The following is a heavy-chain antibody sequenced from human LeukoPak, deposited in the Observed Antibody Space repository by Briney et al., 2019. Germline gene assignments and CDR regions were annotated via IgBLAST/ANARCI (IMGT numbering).Heavy chain of an antibody. Sequence: PGGSLRLSCAASGFTVSSNYMSWVRQAPGKGLEWVSAISGSGGSTYYADSVKGRFTISRDNAKNSLYLQMNSLRAEDAAVYYCARDRMTTVVTRGGFDYWGQGTLVTVSS. D-gene: IGHD4-23*01. V-gene: IGHV3-11*04. J-gene: IGHJ4*02. CDR1: GFTVSSNY. CDR2: ISGSGGST. CDR3: ARDRMTTVVTRGGFDY.